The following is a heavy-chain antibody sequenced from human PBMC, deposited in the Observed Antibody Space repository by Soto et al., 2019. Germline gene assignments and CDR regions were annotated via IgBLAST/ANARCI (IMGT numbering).Heavy chain of an antibody. CDR2: IIPIFGTA. CDR3: ARENTIFGVVTLYYYYYYGMDV. Sequence: SVKVSCKASGYNFNIYGINWVRQAPGQGLEWMGGIIPIFGTANYAQKFQGRVTITADESTSTAYMELSSLRSEDTAVYYCARENTIFGVVTLYYYYYYGMDVWGQGTTVTVSS. D-gene: IGHD3-3*01. V-gene: IGHV1-69*13. J-gene: IGHJ6*02. CDR1: GYNFNIYG.